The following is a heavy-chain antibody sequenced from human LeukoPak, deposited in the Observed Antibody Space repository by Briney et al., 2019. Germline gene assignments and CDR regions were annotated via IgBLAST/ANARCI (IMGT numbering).Heavy chain of an antibody. D-gene: IGHD2-2*01. J-gene: IGHJ5*02. Sequence: PSETLSLTCTVSGVSISSYYWSWIRQPPGKGLEWIGYIYYSGSTNYNPSLKSRVTISVDTSKNQFSLKLSSVTAADTAVYYCAREGYCSSTSCYGKSWFDPWGQGTLVTVSS. CDR2: IYYSGST. V-gene: IGHV4-59*01. CDR3: AREGYCSSTSCYGKSWFDP. CDR1: GVSISSYY.